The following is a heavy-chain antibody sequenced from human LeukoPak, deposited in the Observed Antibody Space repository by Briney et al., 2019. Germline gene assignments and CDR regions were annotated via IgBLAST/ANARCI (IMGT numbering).Heavy chain of an antibody. CDR1: GFNFSTYG. V-gene: IGHV3-21*01. J-gene: IGHJ6*02. Sequence: GGSLRLSCTASGFNFSTYGMNWVRQAPGRGLEWVASIRGSRFRGICGYIYYADSVRGRFITSRDDAKNSLYVKMNSLRADDTAVYYCAREVWDGEDHHFYGLDVWGRGTTVTVSS. CDR2: IRGSRFRGICGYI. D-gene: IGHD3-16*01. CDR3: AREVWDGEDHHFYGLDV.